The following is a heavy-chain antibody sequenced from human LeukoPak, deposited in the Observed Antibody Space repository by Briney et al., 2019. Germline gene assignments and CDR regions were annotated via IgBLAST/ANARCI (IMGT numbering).Heavy chain of an antibody. CDR3: VRKMKTGSSSGDYDY. Sequence: GGSLRLSCAASGFIFSGHTMNWVRQAPGRGLEWVSSISTSSTYIYYAGSVEGRFTISRDNPENSLFLQMNSLRAEDTAIYYCVRKMKTGSSSGDYDYWGQGTLVTVSS. CDR1: GFIFSGHT. D-gene: IGHD1-1*01. V-gene: IGHV3-21*06. J-gene: IGHJ4*02. CDR2: ISTSSTYI.